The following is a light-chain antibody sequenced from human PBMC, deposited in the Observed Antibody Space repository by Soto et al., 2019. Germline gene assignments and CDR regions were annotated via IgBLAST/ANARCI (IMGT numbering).Light chain of an antibody. CDR1: QDISHY. J-gene: IGKJ1*01. CDR3: QQYDSFPRT. V-gene: IGKV1-33*01. Sequence: DIQMTQSPSSLSASAGDRVTITCQASQDISHYLNWYQQKPGKAPKLLIDDAFNLETGVPSRFSGSGSGTDFTFTISSLQPEDIATYYCQQYDSFPRTFXQGTKLDIK. CDR2: DAF.